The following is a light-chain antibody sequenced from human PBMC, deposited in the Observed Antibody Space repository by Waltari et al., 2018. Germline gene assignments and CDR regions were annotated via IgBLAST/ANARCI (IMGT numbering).Light chain of an antibody. CDR1: SSDVGGYNL. J-gene: IGLJ2*01. Sequence: QSALTQPASVSGSPGQSITISCTGTSSDVGGYNLVSWYQQHPGEVPNLMIYEVTKRPSVISNRFAASKSGNTASLTISGLQAEDEADYYCCSFAGSTTVIFGGGTRLTVL. CDR3: CSFAGSTTVI. CDR2: EVT. V-gene: IGLV2-23*02.